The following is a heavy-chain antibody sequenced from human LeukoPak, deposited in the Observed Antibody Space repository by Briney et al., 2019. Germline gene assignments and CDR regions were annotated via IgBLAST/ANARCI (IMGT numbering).Heavy chain of an antibody. CDR2: IYYSGST. CDR1: GGSISSDY. J-gene: IGHJ6*02. CDR3: ARHFGGWSGYYYYYGMDV. D-gene: IGHD6-19*01. V-gene: IGHV4-59*05. Sequence: PSETLSLTCTVSGGSISSDYWSWIRQPPGKGLEWIGSIYYSGSTYYNPSLKSRVTISVDTSKNQFSLKLSSVTAADTAVYYCARHFGGWSGYYYYYGMDVWGQGTTVTVSS.